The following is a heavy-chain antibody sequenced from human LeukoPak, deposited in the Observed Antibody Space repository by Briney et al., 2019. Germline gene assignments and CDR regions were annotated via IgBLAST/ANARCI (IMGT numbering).Heavy chain of an antibody. CDR1: GFTFNDYY. J-gene: IGHJ5*02. Sequence: AGGSLRLSCAASGFTFNDYYMSWIRQAPGKGLEWLSYINIGGTNTHYADSVKGQFTISRDNAKKSLYLEMNNLRAEDTAVYYCATDGAGFDTWGQGVLVTVSS. CDR2: INIGGTNT. CDR3: ATDGAGFDT. V-gene: IGHV3-11*01.